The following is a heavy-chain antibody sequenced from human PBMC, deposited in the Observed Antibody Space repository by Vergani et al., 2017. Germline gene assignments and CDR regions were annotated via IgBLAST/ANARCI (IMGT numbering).Heavy chain of an antibody. CDR3: ARIFEGYYDSSETDY. V-gene: IGHV2-26*01. CDR2: IFSNDEK. Sequence: QVTLKESGPVLVKPTETLTLTCTVSGFSLSNARMGVSWLRQPPGKALEWIAHIFSNDEKSYSTSLKSRLTISKDTSKSQVVLTMTNMDPVDTATYYCARIFEGYYDSSETDYWGQGTLVTVSS. J-gene: IGHJ4*02. CDR1: GFSLSNARMG. D-gene: IGHD3-22*01.